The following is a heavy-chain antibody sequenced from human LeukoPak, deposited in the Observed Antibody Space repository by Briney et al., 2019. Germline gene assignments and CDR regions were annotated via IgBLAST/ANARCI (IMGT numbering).Heavy chain of an antibody. CDR3: ARDRSNYGYYYYYMDV. CDR2: IYHSGST. J-gene: IGHJ6*03. D-gene: IGHD4-11*01. V-gene: IGHV4-4*02. Sequence: SGTLSLACAVSGGSISSSNWWSWVRQPPGKGLEWIGEIYHSGSTNYNPSLKSRVTISVDKSKNQFSLKLSSVTAADTAVYYCARDRSNYGYYYYYMDVWGKGTTVTVSS. CDR1: GGSISSSNW.